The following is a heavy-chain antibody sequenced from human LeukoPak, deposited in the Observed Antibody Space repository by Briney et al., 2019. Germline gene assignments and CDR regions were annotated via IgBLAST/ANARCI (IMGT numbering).Heavy chain of an antibody. CDR1: GYTFTGYY. D-gene: IGHD6-13*01. CDR3: ARVEAAAGTGFDY. J-gene: IGHJ4*02. Sequence: ASVKVSCKASGYTFTGYYMHWVRQAPGQGLEWMGWINPNSGGTNYAQKFQGRVTMTGDTSISTAYMELSRLRSDDTAVYYCARVEAAAGTGFDYWGQGTLVTVSS. V-gene: IGHV1-2*02. CDR2: INPNSGGT.